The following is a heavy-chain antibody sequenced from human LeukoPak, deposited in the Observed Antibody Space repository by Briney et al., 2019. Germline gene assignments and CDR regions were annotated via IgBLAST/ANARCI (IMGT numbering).Heavy chain of an antibody. CDR1: GFTLNSYT. J-gene: IGHJ4*02. CDR3: ARAQVGTPTDC. Sequence: GGSLRVSCAASGFTLNSYTMYWVRQARGRGLVWVARFTSDGNSMTYADFVKGRFTVSRDIAKNTLYLQMNSLRAEDTAVYYCARAQVGTPTDCWGQGTLVTVSS. D-gene: IGHD1-26*01. V-gene: IGHV3-74*01. CDR2: FTSDGNSM.